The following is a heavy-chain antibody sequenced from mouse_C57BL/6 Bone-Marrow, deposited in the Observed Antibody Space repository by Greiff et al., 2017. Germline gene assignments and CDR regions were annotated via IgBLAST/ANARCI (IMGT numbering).Heavy chain of an antibody. D-gene: IGHD2-4*01. CDR1: GYTFTNYW. CDR3: ARKEDVYYDFDD. CDR2: IYPGGGYT. J-gene: IGHJ2*01. Sequence: VQLQQSGAELVRPGTSVKMSCKASGYTFTNYWIGWAKQRPGHGLAWIGDIYPGGGYTNYNEKFKGKATLTADKSSSTAYMQFSSLTSEDSAIYYCARKEDVYYDFDDWGQGTTLTVSS. V-gene: IGHV1-63*01.